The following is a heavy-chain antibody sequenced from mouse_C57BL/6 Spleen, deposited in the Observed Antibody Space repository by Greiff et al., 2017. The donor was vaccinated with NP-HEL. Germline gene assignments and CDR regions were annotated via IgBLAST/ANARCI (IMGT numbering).Heavy chain of an antibody. V-gene: IGHV1-15*01. D-gene: IGHD2-4*01. CDR3: TRGLRRAEDY. CDR1: GYTFTDYE. CDR2: IDPETGGT. Sequence: QVQLQQSGAELVRPGASVTLSCKASGYTFTDYEMHWVKQTPVHGLEWIGAIDPETGGTAYNQKFKGKAILTADKSSSTAYMKLRSLTSEDSAVYYCTRGLRRAEDYWGQGTSVTVSS. J-gene: IGHJ4*01.